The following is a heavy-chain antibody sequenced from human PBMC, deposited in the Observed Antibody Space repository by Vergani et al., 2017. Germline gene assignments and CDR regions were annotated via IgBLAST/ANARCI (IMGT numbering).Heavy chain of an antibody. CDR3: ARGGWFGELLPFDY. J-gene: IGHJ4*02. CDR1: GGSFSGYY. V-gene: IGHV4-34*01. Sequence: QVQLQQWGAGLLKPSETLSLTCAVYGGSFSGYYWSWIRQPPGKGLEWIGEINHSGSTNYNPSLKSRVTISVDRSKNQFSLKLSAVTAADTAVYYCARGGWFGELLPFDYWGQGTLVTVSS. D-gene: IGHD3-10*01. CDR2: INHSGST.